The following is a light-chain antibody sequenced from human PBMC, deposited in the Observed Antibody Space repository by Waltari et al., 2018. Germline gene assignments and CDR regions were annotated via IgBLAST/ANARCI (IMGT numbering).Light chain of an antibody. Sequence: QSVLTQPPSASGTPGPRVTLSCSGGSSNIGRNYVYWYEQLPGTAPRLLSYRNNQRPSGVPDRFSGSKSGTSASLAISGLRSEDEADHYCAAWDDSLSGVVFGGGTKVTVL. CDR2: RNN. V-gene: IGLV1-47*01. CDR3: AAWDDSLSGVV. J-gene: IGLJ2*01. CDR1: SSNIGRNY.